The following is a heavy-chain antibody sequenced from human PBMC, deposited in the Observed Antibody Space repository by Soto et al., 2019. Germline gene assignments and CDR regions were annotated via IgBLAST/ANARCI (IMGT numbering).Heavy chain of an antibody. CDR1: GGSLSSGGYY. D-gene: IGHD3-10*01. Sequence: SETLCLTCPVAGGSLSSGGYYWSWVRQPPGKGLEWIGYIYYSGSTYYNPSLKSRVTISVDTSKNQFSLKLSSVTAADTAVYYCARDYYGSGSYDYYYYYGMDVWGQGTTVTVSS. CDR2: IYYSGST. J-gene: IGHJ6*02. CDR3: ARDYYGSGSYDYYYYYGMDV. V-gene: IGHV4-30-4*01.